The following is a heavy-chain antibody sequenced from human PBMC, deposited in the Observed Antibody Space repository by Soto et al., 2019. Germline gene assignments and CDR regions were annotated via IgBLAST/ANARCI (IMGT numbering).Heavy chain of an antibody. Sequence: GGSLRLSCAASGFTFDGYAVSWVRQAPGKGLEWVSAISTSGGNTFYAVSVKGRFTITRDNSKNTLYLQMNSLRTEDTAVYYCAKDHWGSYSGQGTLVTVSS. V-gene: IGHV3-23*01. CDR2: ISTSGGNT. CDR3: AKDHWGSY. CDR1: GFTFDGYA. J-gene: IGHJ4*02. D-gene: IGHD3-16*01.